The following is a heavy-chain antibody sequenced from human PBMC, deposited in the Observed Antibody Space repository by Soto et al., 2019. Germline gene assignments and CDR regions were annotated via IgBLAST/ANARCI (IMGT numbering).Heavy chain of an antibody. D-gene: IGHD3-22*01. Sequence: QVQLVESGGGVVQPGKSLRLSCAASGFIFSSYGMHWVRQAPGKGLEWMAVIWYDGSKTYYADSVKGRFTISRDNSNETLYLQLNSLRAEDTAVYCCVRDKYYYDSTGYLPGANWFDPWGQGTLVTVSS. CDR3: VRDKYYYDSTGYLPGANWFDP. CDR1: GFIFSSYG. V-gene: IGHV3-33*01. CDR2: IWYDGSKT. J-gene: IGHJ5*02.